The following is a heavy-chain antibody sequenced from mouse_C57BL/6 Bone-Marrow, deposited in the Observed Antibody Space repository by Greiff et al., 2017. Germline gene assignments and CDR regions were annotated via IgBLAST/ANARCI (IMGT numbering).Heavy chain of an antibody. CDR2: IHPESGGT. CDR1: GYTFTSYL. D-gene: IGHD4-1*01. J-gene: IGHJ3*01. Sequence: VQLKQSGAELVRPGASVKLSCKASGYTFTSYLMHWVKQTPGQGLEWIGVIHPESGGTYYNEKFKGKATLTVDKSSSTAFMQLSSLTSEDSAVYYCARLDCDLFGMAYWGQGTLVTVSA. CDR3: ARLDCDLFGMAY. V-gene: IGHV1-64*01.